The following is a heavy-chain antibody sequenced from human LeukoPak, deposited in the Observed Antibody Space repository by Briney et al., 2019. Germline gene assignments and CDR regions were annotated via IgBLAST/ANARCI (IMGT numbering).Heavy chain of an antibody. D-gene: IGHD3-22*01. V-gene: IGHV5-51*01. Sequence: GESLKISCNVSGYXFTSNWITWMRQMPGKGLEWMGIISPGDSDTRYSPSFQGQVTISADKSISTAYLQWSSLKASDTAMYYCGRHRSSCYYDYWGQGTLVTVS. CDR1: GYXFTSNW. J-gene: IGHJ4*02. CDR2: ISPGDSDT. CDR3: GRHRSSCYYDY.